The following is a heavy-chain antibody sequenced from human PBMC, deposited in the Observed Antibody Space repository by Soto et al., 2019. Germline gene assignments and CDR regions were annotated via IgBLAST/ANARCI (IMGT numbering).Heavy chain of an antibody. Sequence: SGPTLVNPTQTLTLTCTFSGFSLRTSGVGVGWIRQPPGKALEWLALIYWDDDKRYSPSLKSRLTITKHTSKNQVVLTMTNMDPVDTATYYCAHRSGAVAFYYYYYGMDVWGQGTTVTVSS. D-gene: IGHD6-19*01. CDR2: IYWDDDK. V-gene: IGHV2-5*02. CDR3: AHRSGAVAFYYYYYGMDV. J-gene: IGHJ6*02. CDR1: GFSLRTSGVG.